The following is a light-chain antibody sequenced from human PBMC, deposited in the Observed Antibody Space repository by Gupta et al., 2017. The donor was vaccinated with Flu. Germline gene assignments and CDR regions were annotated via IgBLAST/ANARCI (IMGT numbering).Light chain of an antibody. J-gene: IGLJ3*02. CDR1: SLRSYH. Sequence: SSELTQDPAVSVALGQTVRITCQGDSLRSYHASWYQQKPGQAPVLVIYGKNNRPSGIPDRFSGSSSGNTASLTITGAQAEDEADYYCNSRDSSGNPHWVFGGGTKLTV. CDR2: GKN. CDR3: NSRDSSGNPHWV. V-gene: IGLV3-19*01.